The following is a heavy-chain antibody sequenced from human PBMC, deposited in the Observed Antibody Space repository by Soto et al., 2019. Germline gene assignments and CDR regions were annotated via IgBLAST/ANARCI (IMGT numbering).Heavy chain of an antibody. D-gene: IGHD3-22*01. V-gene: IGHV1-58*01. CDR2: IVVRSGST. CDR3: AAQRYYDSSGSGGAYYFDY. CDR1: GFTFTSSA. Sequence: SVKVSCKASGFTFTSSAVQWVRQARGQRLEWIGWIVVRSGSTNYAQKFQERVTITRDMSTSTAYMELSSLRSEDTAVYYCAAQRYYDSSGSGGAYYFDYWGQGTLVTVSS. J-gene: IGHJ4*02.